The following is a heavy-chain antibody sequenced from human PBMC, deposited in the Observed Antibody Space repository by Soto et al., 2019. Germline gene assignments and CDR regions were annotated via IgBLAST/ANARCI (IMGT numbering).Heavy chain of an antibody. Sequence: VKVSCNASEYIFTGYYMHWVRQAPGQGLEWMGWINPNSGGTNYAQKFQGRVTMTRDTSISTAYMELSRLRSDDTAVYYCARERVPWIQLEAPYNWFDPWGQGTLVTVSS. CDR3: ARERVPWIQLEAPYNWFDP. D-gene: IGHD5-18*01. CDR1: EYIFTGYY. V-gene: IGHV1-2*02. CDR2: INPNSGGT. J-gene: IGHJ5*02.